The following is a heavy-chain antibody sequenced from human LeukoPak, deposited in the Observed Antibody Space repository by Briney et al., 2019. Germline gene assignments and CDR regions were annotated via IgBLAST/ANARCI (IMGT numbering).Heavy chain of an antibody. CDR2: INPNSGGT. D-gene: IGHD2-15*01. CDR1: GYTFTGYY. J-gene: IGHJ3*02. CDR3: AREVRGRCSGGSCYRGAFDI. Sequence: ASVKVSCKASGYTFTGYYMHWVRQPPGQGLEWMGWINPNSGGTNYAQKFQGRVTMTRDTSISTAYMELSRLRSDGTAVYYCAREVRGRCSGGSCYRGAFDIWGQGTMVTVSS. V-gene: IGHV1-2*02.